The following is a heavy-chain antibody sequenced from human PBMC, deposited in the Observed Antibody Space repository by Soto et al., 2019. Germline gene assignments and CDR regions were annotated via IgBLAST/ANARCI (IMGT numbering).Heavy chain of an antibody. CDR1: GGSIIDGQTY. CDR2: INYRVTF. J-gene: IGHJ4*02. Sequence: QVQLQESGPGLVKPSQTLSLTCTVSGGSIIDGQTYLNWLRQHPERGLEWMGYINYRVTFNCSPALKSPILLSIDTSKNQFSLRLTSVSTTDTVVYYCAGDAPGVAPYWGQGTLVTVSS. D-gene: IGHD3-10*01. V-gene: IGHV4-31*01. CDR3: AGDAPGVAPY.